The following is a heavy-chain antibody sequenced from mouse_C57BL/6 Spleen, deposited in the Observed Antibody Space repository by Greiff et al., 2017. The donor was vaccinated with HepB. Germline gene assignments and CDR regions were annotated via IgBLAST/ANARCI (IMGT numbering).Heavy chain of an antibody. J-gene: IGHJ4*01. CDR1: GYTFTDYY. V-gene: IGHV1-19*01. CDR3: AIRNGDGGYAMDY. Sequence: EVQLQQSGPVLVKPGASVKMSCKASGYTFTDYYMNWVKQSHGKSLEWIGVINPYNGGTSYNQKFKGKATLTVDKSSSTAYMELNSLTSEDSAVYYCAIRNGDGGYAMDYWVQGTSVTVSA. D-gene: IGHD4-1*01. CDR2: INPYNGGT.